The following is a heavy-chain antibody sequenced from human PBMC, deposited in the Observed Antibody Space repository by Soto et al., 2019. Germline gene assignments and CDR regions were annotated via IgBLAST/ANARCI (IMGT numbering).Heavy chain of an antibody. J-gene: IGHJ6*02. Sequence: SLRLSCAASGFIVSSHYMTWVRQAPGKGLEWVAVLYSSGLTYYADSVKGRSRISRVNSNNTLFLQLDGVRAEETAVYYCARLVRDSWDPRGYGLDVWGQGTTVTVSS. CDR1: GFIVSSHY. CDR3: ARLVRDSWDPRGYGLDV. D-gene: IGHD2-8*02. CDR2: LYSSGLT. V-gene: IGHV3-53*01.